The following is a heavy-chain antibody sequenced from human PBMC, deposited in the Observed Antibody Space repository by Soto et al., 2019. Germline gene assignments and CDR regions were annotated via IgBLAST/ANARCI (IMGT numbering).Heavy chain of an antibody. Sequence: SVKVSCKASGGTFSSYAISWVRQAPGQGLEWMGGIIPIFGTANYAQKFQGRVTITADESTSTAYMELSSLRSEDAAVYYCAGPPELTRIYYYYGMDVWGQGTTVTVSS. V-gene: IGHV1-69*13. J-gene: IGHJ6*02. D-gene: IGHD1-7*01. CDR1: GGTFSSYA. CDR3: AGPPELTRIYYYYGMDV. CDR2: IIPIFGTA.